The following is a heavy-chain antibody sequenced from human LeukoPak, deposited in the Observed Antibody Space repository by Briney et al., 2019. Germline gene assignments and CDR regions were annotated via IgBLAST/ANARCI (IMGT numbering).Heavy chain of an antibody. CDR1: GFSLRTSGMC. D-gene: IGHD6-13*01. Sequence: SGPALVKPTQTLTLTCIFSGFSLRTSGMCVSWIRQPPGKALEWLARIDWDDDKYYSTSLKTRLTISKDTSKNQVVLTMTNMDPVDTATYYCARIRGIAAPDYYYYYMDVWGKGTTVTVSS. V-gene: IGHV2-70*11. J-gene: IGHJ6*03. CDR3: ARIRGIAAPDYYYYYMDV. CDR2: IDWDDDK.